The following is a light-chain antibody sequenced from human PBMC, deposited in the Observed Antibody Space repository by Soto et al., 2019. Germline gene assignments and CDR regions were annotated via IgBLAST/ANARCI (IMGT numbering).Light chain of an antibody. V-gene: IGKV1-33*01. J-gene: IGKJ5*01. CDR2: GAS. Sequence: MTQSPSSLSASVVDRVSSACQASQGITNYLNWYQQKPGKAPKLLIYGASNLETGVPARFSGSGSWTDFTFTISSLEAEDIATYFCQQYDRVFTFGQGTRLEI. CDR1: QGITNY. CDR3: QQYDRVFT.